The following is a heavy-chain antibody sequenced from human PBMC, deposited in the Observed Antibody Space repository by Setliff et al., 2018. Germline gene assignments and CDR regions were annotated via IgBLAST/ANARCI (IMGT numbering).Heavy chain of an antibody. D-gene: IGHD3-16*01. Sequence: GGSLRLSCAASGITFSSYAITWVRQAPGKGLEWVSMISGSAQTTYYADSVQGRFTISRDNAKNSLYLQMNSLRAEDTAVYYCARVGWELIRYFDYWGQGTLVTVSS. CDR1: GITFSSYA. CDR2: ISGSAQTT. J-gene: IGHJ4*02. V-gene: IGHV3-21*01. CDR3: ARVGWELIRYFDY.